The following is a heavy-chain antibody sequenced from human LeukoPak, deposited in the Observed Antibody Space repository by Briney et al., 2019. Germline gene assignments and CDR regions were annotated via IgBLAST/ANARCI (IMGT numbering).Heavy chain of an antibody. CDR3: ARVGRVPRANWFDP. CDR2: IYYSGST. Sequence: SETLSLTCTVSGGSISSGGYYWGWIRQHPGKGLEWIGYIYYSGSTYYNPSLKSRVTISVDTSKNQFSLKLSSVTAADTAVYYCARVGRVPRANWFDPWGQGTLVTVSS. CDR1: GGSISSGGYY. V-gene: IGHV4-31*03. J-gene: IGHJ5*02. D-gene: IGHD1-1*01.